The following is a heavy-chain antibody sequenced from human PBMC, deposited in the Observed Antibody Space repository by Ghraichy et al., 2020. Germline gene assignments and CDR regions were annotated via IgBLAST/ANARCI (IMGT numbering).Heavy chain of an antibody. J-gene: IGHJ3*02. V-gene: IGHV3-7*03. CDR3: ARDADGFDI. CDR2: ISPDGGQQ. Sequence: GGSLRLSCIASGFSFSRHWISWVRRAPGMGLEWVANISPDGGQQYYVGSVRGRFTISRDNAKNSLFLQMNSLRAEDTAVYYCARDADGFDIWGQGTRVSVS. CDR1: GFSFSRHW.